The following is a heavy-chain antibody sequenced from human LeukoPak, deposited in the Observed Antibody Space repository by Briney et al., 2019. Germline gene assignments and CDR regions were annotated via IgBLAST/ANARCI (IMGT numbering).Heavy chain of an antibody. J-gene: IGHJ5*02. Sequence: PGGSLRLSCAASGFTFSGYWMHWVRQAPGKGLVWVSRINSDGSITNYADSVKGRFTISRDNAKNTLYLQMNSLRAEDTAVYYCARSPNCGGDCSWGQGTLVTVSS. CDR1: GFTFSGYW. V-gene: IGHV3-74*01. CDR2: INSDGSIT. D-gene: IGHD2-21*02. CDR3: ARSPNCGGDCS.